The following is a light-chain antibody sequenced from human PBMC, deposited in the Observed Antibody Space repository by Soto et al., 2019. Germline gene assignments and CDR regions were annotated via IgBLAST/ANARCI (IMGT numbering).Light chain of an antibody. Sequence: EVVLTQSPGTLSLSPGERATLSCRASENVSHNYLAWYQQKPGQAPRLLIFGSSDRAAGIPDRFSGSGSGTDFTLTISRLEPEDFAVYYCQQYGSSPPYTFGQGTKLEIK. CDR3: QQYGSSPPYT. CDR2: GSS. CDR1: ENVSHNY. J-gene: IGKJ2*01. V-gene: IGKV3-20*01.